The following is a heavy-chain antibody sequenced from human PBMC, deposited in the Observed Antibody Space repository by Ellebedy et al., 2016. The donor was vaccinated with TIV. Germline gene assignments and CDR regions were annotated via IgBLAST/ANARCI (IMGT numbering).Heavy chain of an antibody. Sequence: PGGSLRLSCSSSGFSFNNGWMNWVRQSPGKGLEWVGRFKSESEGGTTDYAAPVKGRFTISRDDLQNILYLQMNNLTIADTGVYYCSTYTVGDDSWGQGTLVIVSS. CDR3: STYTVGDDS. CDR1: GFSFNNGW. J-gene: IGHJ1*01. CDR2: FKSESEGGTT. D-gene: IGHD1-26*01. V-gene: IGHV3-15*01.